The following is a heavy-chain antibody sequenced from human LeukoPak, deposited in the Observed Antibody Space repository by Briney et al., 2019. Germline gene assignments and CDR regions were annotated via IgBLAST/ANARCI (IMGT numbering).Heavy chain of an antibody. Sequence: ASVKVSCKASGYTFTSYGISWVRQAPGQGLEWMGGIIPIFGTANYAQKFQGRVTITTDESTSTAYMELSSLRSEDTAVYYCARGEQLAYFDYWGQGTLVTVSS. CDR2: IIPIFGTA. CDR3: ARGEQLAYFDY. V-gene: IGHV1-69*05. CDR1: GYTFTSYG. D-gene: IGHD6-6*01. J-gene: IGHJ4*02.